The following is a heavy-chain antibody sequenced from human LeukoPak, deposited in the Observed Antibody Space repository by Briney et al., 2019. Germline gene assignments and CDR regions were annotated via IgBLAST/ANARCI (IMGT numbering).Heavy chain of an antibody. J-gene: IGHJ4*02. D-gene: IGHD1-1*01. CDR3: ARWPGTSLDY. V-gene: IGHV4-34*01. Sequence: PSETLSLTCAVYGGSFSGYYWSWIRQPPGKGLEWIGEINHSGSTNYNPSLKSRVTISVDTSKNQFSLKLSSVTAADTAVYYCARWPGTSLDYWGQGTLVTVSS. CDR2: INHSGST. CDR1: GGSFSGYY.